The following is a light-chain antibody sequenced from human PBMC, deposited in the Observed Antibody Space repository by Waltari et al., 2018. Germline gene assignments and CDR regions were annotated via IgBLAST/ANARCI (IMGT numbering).Light chain of an antibody. J-gene: IGLJ3*02. V-gene: IGLV2-14*03. Sequence: QSALTQPASVSGSPGQSITISCTGTNSDIGGYNFVSWYQQHPAKAPKLMIFDVTNRPSGFSDRFSCSKSGNTASLTISGLQADDEAVYYCSSYTSNSTLGVFGGGTRLTVL. CDR3: SSYTSNSTLGV. CDR1: NSDIGGYNF. CDR2: DVT.